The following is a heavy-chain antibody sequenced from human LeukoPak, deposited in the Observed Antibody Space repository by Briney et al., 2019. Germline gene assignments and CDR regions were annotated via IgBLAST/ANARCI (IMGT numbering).Heavy chain of an antibody. CDR1: GGSISSYY. CDR2: IYYSGST. D-gene: IGHD3-10*01. Sequence: SETLSHTCTVSGGSISSYYWSWLRQPPGKGLEWIGYIYYSGSTNYNPSLKSRVTISVDTSKNQFSLKLSSVTAADTAVYYCARGGDDGYYYYYMDVWGKGTTVTVSS. CDR3: ARGGDDGYYYYYMDV. V-gene: IGHV4-59*01. J-gene: IGHJ6*03.